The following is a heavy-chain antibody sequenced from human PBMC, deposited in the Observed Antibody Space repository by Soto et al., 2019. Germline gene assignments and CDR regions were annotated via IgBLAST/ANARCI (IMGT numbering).Heavy chain of an antibody. CDR3: ARGPSGWFGYDY. V-gene: IGHV3-74*01. CDR1: GFTFSSSW. CDR2: INSGASTT. D-gene: IGHD6-19*01. Sequence: HPGGSLRLSCAASGFTFSSSWMHWVRQAPGKGLVWVSRINSGASTTNYADSVKGRFTISRDNAKSTLYLQMDSLTAEDTAVYYCARGPSGWFGYDYWGQGTLVTVSS. J-gene: IGHJ4*02.